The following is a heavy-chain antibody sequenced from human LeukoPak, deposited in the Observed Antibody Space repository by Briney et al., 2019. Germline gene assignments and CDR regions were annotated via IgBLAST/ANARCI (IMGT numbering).Heavy chain of an antibody. J-gene: IGHJ4*02. D-gene: IGHD2-21*02. CDR1: GGSISSYY. V-gene: IGHV4-59*01. Sequence: SETLSLTCTVSGGSISSYYWSWIRQPPGKGLEWIGYIHYSGSTNYNPSLKSRVTISVDTSKNQFSLKLSSVTAADTAVYYCAKDFVVVPGNVNYFDYWGQGTLVTVSS. CDR2: IHYSGST. CDR3: AKDFVVVPGNVNYFDY.